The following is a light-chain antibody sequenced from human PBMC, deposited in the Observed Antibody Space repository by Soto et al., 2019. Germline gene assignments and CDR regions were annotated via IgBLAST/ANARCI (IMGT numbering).Light chain of an antibody. CDR1: SGHSSYA. Sequence: QSVLTQSPSASASLGASVKLTCTLSSGHSSYAIAWHQQQPEKGPRYLMKLNSDGSHSKGDGIPDRFSGSSSEAERYLTISSLQSEDEADYYCQTWGTGIYWVFGGGTKLTVL. CDR3: QTWGTGIYWV. CDR2: LNSDGSH. J-gene: IGLJ3*02. V-gene: IGLV4-69*01.